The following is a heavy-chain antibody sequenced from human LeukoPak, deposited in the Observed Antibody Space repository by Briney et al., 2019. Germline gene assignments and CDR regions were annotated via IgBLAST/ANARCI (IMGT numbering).Heavy chain of an antibody. Sequence: PSETLSLTCTVSGGSISSSSYYWGWIRQPPGKGLEWIGSIYYSGSTYYNPSLKSRVTISVDTSKNQFSLKLSSVTAADTAVYYCAKSTSFYLDSWGQGTLVTVSS. J-gene: IGHJ4*02. CDR2: IYYSGST. CDR1: GGSISSSSYY. CDR3: AKSTSFYLDS. V-gene: IGHV4-39*07.